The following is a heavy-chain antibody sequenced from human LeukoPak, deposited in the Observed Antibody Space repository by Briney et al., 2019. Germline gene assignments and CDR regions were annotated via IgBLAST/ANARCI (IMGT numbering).Heavy chain of an antibody. Sequence: GGSLRLSCAASGFTFSTYSMNWVRQAPGKGLEWVSPISSTSTYIYYAGSVKGRFTISRDNAKTSLYLQMSNLRAEDTAVYYCARWDRFHGVWGQGTLVTVSS. V-gene: IGHV3-21*01. CDR2: ISSTSTYI. CDR1: GFTFSTYS. J-gene: IGHJ4*02. CDR3: ARWDRFHGV. D-gene: IGHD1-14*01.